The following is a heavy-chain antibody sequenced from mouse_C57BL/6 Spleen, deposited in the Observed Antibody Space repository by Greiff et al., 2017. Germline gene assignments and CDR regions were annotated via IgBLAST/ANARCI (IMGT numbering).Heavy chain of an antibody. V-gene: IGHV14-1*01. Sequence: EVKLVESGAELVRPGASVMLSCTASGFNIKDYYMHWVKQRPEQGLEWIGRIDPEDGDTEYAPKFPGKATMTADTSSNTAYLQLSSLTSEDTAVYYCTTDYYGSSYAMDYWGQGTSVTVSS. CDR3: TTDYYGSSYAMDY. D-gene: IGHD1-1*01. CDR1: GFNIKDYY. CDR2: IDPEDGDT. J-gene: IGHJ4*01.